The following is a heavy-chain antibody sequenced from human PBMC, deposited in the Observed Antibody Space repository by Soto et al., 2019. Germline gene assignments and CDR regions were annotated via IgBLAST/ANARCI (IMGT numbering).Heavy chain of an antibody. Sequence: QVQLVQSGAEEKKPGASVKVSCKASGYTFTSYAMHWVRKAPGQGLEWMGGINGGNGKTKYSRKFQGRVTITRNTSASTAYMELSSLRSEDTAVYYCARGDWWLFDYWGQGTLVIVSS. CDR3: ARGDWWLFDY. J-gene: IGHJ4*02. CDR2: INGGNGKT. V-gene: IGHV1-3*05. CDR1: GYTFTSYA. D-gene: IGHD2-8*02.